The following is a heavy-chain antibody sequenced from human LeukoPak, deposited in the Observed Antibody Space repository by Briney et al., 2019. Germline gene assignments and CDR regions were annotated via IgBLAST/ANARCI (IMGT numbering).Heavy chain of an antibody. Sequence: SETLSLTCTVSGGSISSYYWSWIRQPPGKGLEWIGYIYYSGSTNYNPSLKSRVTISVDTSKNQFSLKLSSVTAADTAVYYCARGGEGSGSYEYYFDYWGQGTLVTVSS. D-gene: IGHD3-10*01. V-gene: IGHV4-59*01. CDR3: ARGGEGSGSYEYYFDY. CDR2: IYYSGST. CDR1: GGSISSYY. J-gene: IGHJ4*02.